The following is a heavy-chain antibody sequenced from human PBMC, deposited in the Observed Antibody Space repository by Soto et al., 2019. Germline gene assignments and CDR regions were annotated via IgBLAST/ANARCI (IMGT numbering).Heavy chain of an antibody. CDR3: ARDQRGQLAPYYYYYGMDV. J-gene: IGHJ6*02. Sequence: ASVKVSCKASGYTFTSYGISWVRQAPGQGLEWMGWISAYNGNTNYAQKLQGRVTMTTDTSTSTAYMELRSLRSDDTAVYYCARDQRGQLAPYYYYYGMDVWGQGTTVTVSS. CDR1: GYTFTSYG. V-gene: IGHV1-18*01. D-gene: IGHD6-6*01. CDR2: ISAYNGNT.